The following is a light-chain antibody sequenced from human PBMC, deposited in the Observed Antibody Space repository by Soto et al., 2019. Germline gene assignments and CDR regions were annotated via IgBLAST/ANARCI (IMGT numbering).Light chain of an antibody. CDR1: QTVTNDY. Sequence: EIVLTHSPSSLSFSPRQRGTIFRSSSQTVTNDYVAWYQHKDGQAPRLLIYDASTRATGIPDRFSGSGSGPEYTLTISRLEPGDFAVYSCQQYGFSPISFGQGTRLENK. CDR3: QQYGFSPIS. J-gene: IGKJ5*01. CDR2: DAS. V-gene: IGKV3-20*01.